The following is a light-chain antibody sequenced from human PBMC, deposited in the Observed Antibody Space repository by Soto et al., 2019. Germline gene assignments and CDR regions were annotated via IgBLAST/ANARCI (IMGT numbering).Light chain of an antibody. CDR2: DAS. CDR3: QHYDSARWT. Sequence: EIVLTQSPGTLSLSPGERATLYCRASQIISSTYLTWYHQKPGQAPRLLIYDASRRATGIPDRFSGSGSGTDFSLTISRLEPEDFAVYYCQHYDSARWTFGLGTKVEIK. J-gene: IGKJ1*01. CDR1: QIISSTY. V-gene: IGKV3-20*01.